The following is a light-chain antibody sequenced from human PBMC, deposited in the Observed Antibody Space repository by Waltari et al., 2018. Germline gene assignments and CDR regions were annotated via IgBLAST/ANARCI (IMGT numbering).Light chain of an antibody. V-gene: IGKV1-5*03. CDR3: QQYNNYFWT. CDR2: QAS. J-gene: IGKJ1*01. CDR1: QSIRNW. Sequence: DIQMTQSPSTLSASVGDRVTITCRASQSIRNWLAWYQQKPGRAPKLLIYQASNLESGVASRFSGSGSGSQFTLTISSLQPDDFATYYCQQYNNYFWTFGQGTKVEIK.